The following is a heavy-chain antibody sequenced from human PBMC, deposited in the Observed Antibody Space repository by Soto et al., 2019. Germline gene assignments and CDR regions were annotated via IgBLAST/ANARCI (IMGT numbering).Heavy chain of an antibody. CDR1: GYTFTNFD. CDR2: MSPNSENK. CDR3: ARGFGSSWNRGGYNWFDF. Sequence: QVHLVQSGAEVKKPGASVKVSCKASGYTFTNFDVNWVRQATGQGLEWMGWMSPNSENKGYAQKFQGRVTMTRDTSISTAYMELGSLTSEDTAVYSCARGFGSSWNRGGYNWFDFWGQGTLVTVSS. D-gene: IGHD6-13*01. V-gene: IGHV1-8*01. J-gene: IGHJ5*01.